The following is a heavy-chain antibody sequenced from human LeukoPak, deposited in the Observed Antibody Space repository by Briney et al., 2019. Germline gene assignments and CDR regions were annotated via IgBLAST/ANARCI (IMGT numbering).Heavy chain of an antibody. V-gene: IGHV3-9*01. D-gene: IGHD3-22*01. Sequence: PGGSLRLSCAASGFTFDDYAMHWVRQAPGKGLEWVSGISWNSGSIGYADSVKGRFTISRDNAKNSLYLQMNSLRAEDTAVYYCARQASYYYDSSGYDAFDIWGQGTMVTVSS. CDR1: GFTFDDYA. CDR2: ISWNSGSI. CDR3: ARQASYYYDSSGYDAFDI. J-gene: IGHJ3*02.